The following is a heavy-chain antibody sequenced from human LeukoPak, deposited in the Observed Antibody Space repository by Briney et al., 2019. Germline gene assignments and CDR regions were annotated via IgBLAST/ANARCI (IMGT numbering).Heavy chain of an antibody. CDR3: ARDGPPTVTIPNWFDP. J-gene: IGHJ5*02. V-gene: IGHV4-4*07. CDR2: IYTSGST. D-gene: IGHD4-17*01. Sequence: KSSETLSLTCAVYGGSFSGYYWSWIRQPAGKGLEWIGRIYTSGSTNYNPSLKSRVTMSVDTSKNQFSLKLSSVTAADTAVYYCARDGPPTVTIPNWFDPWGQGTLVTVSS. CDR1: GGSFSGYY.